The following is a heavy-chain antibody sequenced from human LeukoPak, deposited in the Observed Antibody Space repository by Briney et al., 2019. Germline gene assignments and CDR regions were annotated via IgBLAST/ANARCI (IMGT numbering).Heavy chain of an antibody. CDR2: IIPIFGTA. CDR1: GYTFTSYG. V-gene: IGHV1-69*05. Sequence: ASVKVSCRASGYTFTSYGITWVRQAPGQGLEWMGRIIPIFGTANYAQKFQGRVTITTDESTSTAYMELSSLRSEDTAVYYCAREEVITMVRNWFDPWGQGTLVTVSS. D-gene: IGHD3-10*01. J-gene: IGHJ5*02. CDR3: AREEVITMVRNWFDP.